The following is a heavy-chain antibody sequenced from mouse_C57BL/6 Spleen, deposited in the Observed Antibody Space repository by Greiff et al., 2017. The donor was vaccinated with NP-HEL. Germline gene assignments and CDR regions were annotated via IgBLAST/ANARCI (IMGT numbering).Heavy chain of an antibody. D-gene: IGHD1-1*01. V-gene: IGHV5-4*01. CDR1: GFTFSSYA. J-gene: IGHJ3*01. CDR2: ISDGGSYT. CDR3: AREDYGRSYVGNLAY. Sequence: EVKLVESGGGLVKPGGSLKLSCAASGFTFSSYAMSWVRQTPEKRLEWVATISDGGSYTYYPDNVKGRFTISRDNAKNNLYLQMSHLKSEDTAMYYCAREDYGRSYVGNLAYWGQGTLVTVSA.